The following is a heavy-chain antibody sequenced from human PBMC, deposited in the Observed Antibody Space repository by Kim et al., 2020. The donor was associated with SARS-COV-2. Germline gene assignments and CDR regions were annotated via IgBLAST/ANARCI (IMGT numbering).Heavy chain of an antibody. J-gene: IGHJ6*02. Sequence: GGSLRLSCAASGFTFSSYGMHWVRQAPGKGLEWVAVIWYDGSNKYYADSVKGRFTISRDNSKNTLYLQMNSLRAEDTAVYYCARDRMGYYDFWSGYYYYYGMDVWGQGTTVTVSS. CDR1: GFTFSSYG. D-gene: IGHD3-3*01. CDR2: IWYDGSNK. CDR3: ARDRMGYYDFWSGYYYYYGMDV. V-gene: IGHV3-33*01.